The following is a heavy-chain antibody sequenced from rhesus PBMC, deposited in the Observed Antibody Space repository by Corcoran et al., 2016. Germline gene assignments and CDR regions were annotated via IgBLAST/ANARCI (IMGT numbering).Heavy chain of an antibody. CDR3: ARDVSNYLLFDS. J-gene: IGHJ4*01. D-gene: IGHD2-2*01. Sequence: QVQLRESGPAVVEPSETLSLTCAVSGGAISSPTWWSWIRQSPGKGLEWIGAIYGSCVITEINPSLKFRVTISKDTSTNPFSLKLRSVTAAATAVYYCARDVSNYLLFDSWGQGVLVTVSS. V-gene: IGHV4-93*01. CDR2: IYGSCVIT. CDR1: GGAISSPTW.